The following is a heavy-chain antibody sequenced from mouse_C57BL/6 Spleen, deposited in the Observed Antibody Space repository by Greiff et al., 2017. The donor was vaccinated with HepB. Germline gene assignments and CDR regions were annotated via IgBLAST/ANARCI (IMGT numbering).Heavy chain of an antibody. CDR3: ARERITTVVDYYAMDY. J-gene: IGHJ4*01. Sequence: VQLKESGAELVKPGASVKLSCTASGFNIKDYYMHWVKQRTEQGLEWIGRIDPEDGETKYAPKFQGKATITADTSSNTAYLQLSSLTSEDTAVYYCARERITTVVDYYAMDYWGQGTSVTVSS. D-gene: IGHD1-1*01. CDR1: GFNIKDYY. V-gene: IGHV14-2*01. CDR2: IDPEDGET.